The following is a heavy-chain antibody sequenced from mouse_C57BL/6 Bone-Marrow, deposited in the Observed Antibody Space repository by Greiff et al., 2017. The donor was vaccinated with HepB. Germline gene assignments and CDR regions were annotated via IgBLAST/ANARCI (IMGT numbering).Heavy chain of an antibody. J-gene: IGHJ1*03. CDR1: GYTFTDYY. CDR3: ARAVYDGYYDWYFDV. Sequence: VQLQQSGAELVRPGASVKLSCKASGYTFTDYYINWVKQRPGQGLEWIARIYPGSGNTYYNEKFKGKATLTAEKSSSTAYMQLSSLTSEDSAVYFCARAVYDGYYDWYFDVWGTGTTVTVSS. D-gene: IGHD2-3*01. V-gene: IGHV1-76*01. CDR2: IYPGSGNT.